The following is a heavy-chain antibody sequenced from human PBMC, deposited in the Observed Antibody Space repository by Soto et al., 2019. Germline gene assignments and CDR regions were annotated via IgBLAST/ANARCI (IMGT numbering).Heavy chain of an antibody. CDR1: GGSISGYY. CDR2: IYYSGNT. V-gene: IGHV4-59*08. J-gene: IGHJ5*02. Sequence: PSETLSLTCTVSGGSISGYYWSWVRQPPGKGLEWIGYIYYSGNTNYNPSLKSRVTISVDTSKNQFSLKVSSVTAADTAVYYCARLIGRDWLDPWGQGTLVTVSS. CDR3: ARLIGRDWLDP. D-gene: IGHD3-22*01.